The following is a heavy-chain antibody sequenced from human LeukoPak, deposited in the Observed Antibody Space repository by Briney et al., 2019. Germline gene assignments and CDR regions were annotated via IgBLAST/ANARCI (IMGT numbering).Heavy chain of an antibody. CDR1: GFTFSSYA. CDR3: ARDQSYDSRTNAFDI. CDR2: ISYDGSNK. Sequence: PGGSLRLSCAASGFTFSSYAMHWVRQAPGKGLEWVAVISYDGSNKYYADSVKGRFTISRDNSKNTLYLQMNSLRAEDTAVYYCARDQSYDSRTNAFDIWGQGTMVTVSS. D-gene: IGHD3-22*01. V-gene: IGHV3-30-3*01. J-gene: IGHJ3*02.